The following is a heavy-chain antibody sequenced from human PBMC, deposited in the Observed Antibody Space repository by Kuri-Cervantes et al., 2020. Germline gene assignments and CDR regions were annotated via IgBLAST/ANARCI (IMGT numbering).Heavy chain of an antibody. V-gene: IGHV3-69-1*02. CDR2: IYSGGDT. CDR1: GFTFSNYA. Sequence: GGSLRLSCAASGFTFSNYAMHWVRQAPGKGLEYISVIYSGGDTYYADSVKGRFTISRDNAKNSLHLQMNSLRAEDTAVYYCAKVSYYYNYYMDVWGKGTTVTVSS. J-gene: IGHJ6*03. CDR3: AKVSYYYNYYMDV.